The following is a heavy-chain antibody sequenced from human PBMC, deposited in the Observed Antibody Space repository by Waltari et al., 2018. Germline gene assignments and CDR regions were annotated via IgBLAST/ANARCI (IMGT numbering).Heavy chain of an antibody. Sequence: QVQLVESGGGVVQPGRSLRLSCAASGFTFSSYGMHWVRQAPGKGLEWVAVIWYDGSNKYYADSVKGRFTISRDNSKNTLYLQMNSLRAEDTVMYYCAGAYGYYYMDVWGKGTTVTVSS. CDR1: GFTFSSYG. CDR3: AGAYGYYYMDV. CDR2: IWYDGSNK. J-gene: IGHJ6*03. V-gene: IGHV3-33*08. D-gene: IGHD5-12*01.